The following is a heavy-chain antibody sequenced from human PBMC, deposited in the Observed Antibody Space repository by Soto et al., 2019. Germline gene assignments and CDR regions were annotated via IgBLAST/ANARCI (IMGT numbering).Heavy chain of an antibody. CDR2: INPKSGGT. Sequence: QVQLVQSGAEVKKPGASVNVSCKASGYTFTVYYMHWVRQAPGQGLEWMGWINPKSGGTMYPQKFQGRVTMTWDTPISTAQRGLTRLRSADTAVYYCARDLAKGGGSAGFDYWGQGPLVTVSS. CDR3: ARDLAKGGGSAGFDY. CDR1: GYTFTVYY. J-gene: IGHJ4*02. V-gene: IGHV1-2*02. D-gene: IGHD1-26*01.